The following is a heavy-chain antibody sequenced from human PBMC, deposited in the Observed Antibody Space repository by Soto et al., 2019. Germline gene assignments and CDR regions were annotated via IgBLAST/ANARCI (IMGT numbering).Heavy chain of an antibody. D-gene: IGHD4-17*01. CDR1: GGSVSDKTYY. J-gene: IGHJ4*02. Sequence: SETLSLTCSVSGGSVSDKTYYWSWIRQPPGKRLEWIGYVYYSGTTNYNPPLKSRVTISVDLSKNQFSLRLSSVTTADTALYYCARTTAVPNSLRSRYFFDYWGQGTLVTVSS. CDR2: VYYSGTT. V-gene: IGHV4-61*01. CDR3: ARTTAVPNSLRSRYFFDY.